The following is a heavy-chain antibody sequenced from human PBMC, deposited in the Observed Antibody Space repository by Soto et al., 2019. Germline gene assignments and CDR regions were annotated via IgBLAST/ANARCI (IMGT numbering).Heavy chain of an antibody. Sequence: GGSLRLSCAASGFTFSSYAMSWVRQAPGKGLEWVSAISGSGGSTYYADSVKGRFTISRDNSKNTLYLQMNSLRAEDTAVYYCAKDSMASNFDWLLSGVPTMDVWGQGTTVTVSS. V-gene: IGHV3-23*01. CDR3: AKDSMASNFDWLLSGVPTMDV. J-gene: IGHJ6*02. CDR1: GFTFSSYA. D-gene: IGHD3-9*01. CDR2: ISGSGGST.